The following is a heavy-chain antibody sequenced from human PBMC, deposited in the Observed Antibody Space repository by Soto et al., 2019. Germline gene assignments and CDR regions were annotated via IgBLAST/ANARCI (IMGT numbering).Heavy chain of an antibody. V-gene: IGHV3-7*05. CDR1: GFTFSSYW. Sequence: GGSLRLSCAASGFTFSSYWMSWVRQAPGKGLEWVANIKQDGSEKYYVDSVKGRFTISRDNAKNSLYLQMNSLRAEDTAVYYCARVCDFWSGYYPAHDAFDIWGQGTMVTVSS. CDR2: IKQDGSEK. J-gene: IGHJ3*02. CDR3: ARVCDFWSGYYPAHDAFDI. D-gene: IGHD3-3*01.